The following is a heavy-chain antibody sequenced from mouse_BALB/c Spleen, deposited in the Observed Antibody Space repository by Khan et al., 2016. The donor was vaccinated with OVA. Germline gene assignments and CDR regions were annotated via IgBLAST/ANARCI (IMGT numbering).Heavy chain of an antibody. CDR3: ARWGGNYPYYARDY. CDR2: IYPGNVNT. V-gene: IGHV1S56*01. Sequence: QVQLKESGPELVKPGASVRISCKASGYTFTSYYIHWVKQRPGQGLEWIGWIYPGNVNTKYNEKFKGKATLTADKSSSTAYMQLSSLTSEDSAVYFSARWGGNYPYYARDYWGQGTSGTVSS. J-gene: IGHJ4*01. CDR1: GYTFTSYY. D-gene: IGHD2-1*01.